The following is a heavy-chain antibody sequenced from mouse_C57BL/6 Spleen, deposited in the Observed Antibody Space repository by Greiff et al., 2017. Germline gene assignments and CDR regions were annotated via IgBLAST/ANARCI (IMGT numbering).Heavy chain of an antibody. CDR2: IDPENGDT. CDR1: GFNIKDDY. Sequence: VQLQQSGAELVRPGASVKLSCTASGFNIKDDYMHWVKQRPEQGLEWIGWIDPENGDTEYASKFQGKATITADTSSNTAYLQLSSLTSEDTAVYYCTPLKHRFAYWGQGTLVTVSA. V-gene: IGHV14-4*01. J-gene: IGHJ3*01. CDR3: TPLKHRFAY.